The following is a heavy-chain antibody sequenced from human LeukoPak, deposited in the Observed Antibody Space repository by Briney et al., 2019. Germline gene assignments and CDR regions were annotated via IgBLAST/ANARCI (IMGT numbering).Heavy chain of an antibody. D-gene: IGHD6-6*01. Sequence: GGSLRLSCAASGFTFSSYAMSWVRQAPGKGLEWVSAISGSGGSTYYADSVKGRFTISRDNSKNTLYLQMNSLRAEDTAVYFCAKDPEYSSSSKDGYWGQGTLVTVSS. CDR3: AKDPEYSSSSKDGY. CDR1: GFTFSSYA. V-gene: IGHV3-23*01. CDR2: ISGSGGST. J-gene: IGHJ4*02.